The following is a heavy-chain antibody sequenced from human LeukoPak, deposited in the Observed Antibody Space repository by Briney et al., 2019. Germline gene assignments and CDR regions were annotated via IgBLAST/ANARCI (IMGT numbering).Heavy chain of an antibody. J-gene: IGHJ4*02. CDR1: GGSISSYY. Sequence: SETLSPTCTVSGGSISSYYWSWIRQPAGKGLEWIGRIYTTGSTNYNPSLKSRVNMSVDTSKNQFSLKLSSVTAADTAVYYCARQVAVAGKAGLDFWGQGTLVTVSS. D-gene: IGHD6-19*01. CDR3: ARQVAVAGKAGLDF. V-gene: IGHV4-4*07. CDR2: IYTTGST.